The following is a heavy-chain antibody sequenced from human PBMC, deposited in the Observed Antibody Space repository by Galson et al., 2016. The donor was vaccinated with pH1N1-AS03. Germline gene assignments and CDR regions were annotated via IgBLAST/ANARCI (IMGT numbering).Heavy chain of an antibody. CDR3: ARDRGSGYDLFDYYYGMDV. CDR1: GYILSDYA. D-gene: IGHD5-12*01. J-gene: IGHJ6*02. Sequence: SVKVSCKASGYILSDYAMQWVRQAPGHRLEWMGWINAGNGNTKYSQKFQGRVTITRDTSASTAYMELSSLRSEDTAVYYCARDRGSGYDLFDYYYGMDVWGQGTTVTVSS. CDR2: INAGNGNT. V-gene: IGHV1-3*01.